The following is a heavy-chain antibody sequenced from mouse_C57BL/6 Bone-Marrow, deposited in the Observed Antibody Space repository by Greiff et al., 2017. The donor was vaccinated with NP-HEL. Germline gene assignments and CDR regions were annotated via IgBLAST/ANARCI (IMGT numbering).Heavy chain of an antibody. J-gene: IGHJ1*03. D-gene: IGHD1-1*01. CDR1: GFNIKNTY. CDR3: ASYYGSFYWYFDV. CDR2: IDPANGNT. Sequence: VQLQQSVAELVRPGASVKLSCTASGFNIKNTYMHWVKQRPEQGLEWIGRIDPANGNTKYAPKFQGKATITADTSSNTAYLQLSSLTSEATAIYYCASYYGSFYWYFDVWGTGTTVTVSS. V-gene: IGHV14-3*01.